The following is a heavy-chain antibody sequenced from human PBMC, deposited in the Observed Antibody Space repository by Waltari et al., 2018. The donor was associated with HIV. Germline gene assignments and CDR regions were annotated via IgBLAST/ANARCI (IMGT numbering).Heavy chain of an antibody. CDR1: GFSFSVFN. CDR3: TRDGPYYYFGFDV. V-gene: IGHV3-20*03. Sequence: EAQLVESGGGVVRRGGSLRPSLLAAGFSFSVFNMNWVRQAPGMGLEWVASSDWNGDDLRDADSVKGRFLISRDNTQDSLHLRMTSLRIEDTAQYFCTRDGPYYYFGFDVWGHGVSVTVSS. CDR2: SDWNGDDL. J-gene: IGHJ6*02.